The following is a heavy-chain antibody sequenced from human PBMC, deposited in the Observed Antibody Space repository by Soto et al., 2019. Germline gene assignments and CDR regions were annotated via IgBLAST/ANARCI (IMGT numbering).Heavy chain of an antibody. D-gene: IGHD2-15*01. J-gene: IGHJ5*02. Sequence: ASVKVSCKASGYTFTRCTMNWVRQAPGQRLEWMGWINPDNGNTKSSQKFQDRVIITRDTSASTAYMDLSSLRSEDTAVYYCARGIATGQLDPWGQGTLVTVSS. CDR1: GYTFTRCT. CDR2: INPDNGNT. V-gene: IGHV1-3*01. CDR3: ARGIATGQLDP.